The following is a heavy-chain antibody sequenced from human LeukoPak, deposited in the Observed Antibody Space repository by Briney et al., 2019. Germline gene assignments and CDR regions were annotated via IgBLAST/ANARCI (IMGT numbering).Heavy chain of an antibody. J-gene: IGHJ4*02. CDR3: ARGRIDYGDSRLSFFDY. V-gene: IGHV1-69*13. CDR1: GDTFSSFG. D-gene: IGHD4-17*01. Sequence: SVKVSCKASGDTFSSFGFSWVRQAPGQGLEWMGGIIPIFDTANYAQQFQGRVTITAHESTSTVYMELSSLRSDDTAVYYCARGRIDYGDSRLSFFDYWGQGTLVTVSS. CDR2: IIPIFDTA.